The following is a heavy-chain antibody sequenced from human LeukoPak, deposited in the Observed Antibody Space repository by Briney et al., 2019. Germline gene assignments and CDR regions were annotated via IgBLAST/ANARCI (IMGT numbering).Heavy chain of an antibody. CDR2: INQDGSVK. D-gene: IGHD2-21*02. Sequence: GGSLRLSCAASGFTFNSYWMSWVRQAPGKGLEWVANINQDGSVKYYVDSVKGRFTISRDNAKNSLYLQMNSLRAEDTAVYYCARGHSGDWALGGQGTLVTVSS. CDR3: ARGHSGDWAL. V-gene: IGHV3-7*01. J-gene: IGHJ4*02. CDR1: GFTFNSYW.